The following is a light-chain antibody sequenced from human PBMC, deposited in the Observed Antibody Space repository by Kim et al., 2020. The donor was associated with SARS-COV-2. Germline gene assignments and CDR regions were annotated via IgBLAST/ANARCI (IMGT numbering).Light chain of an antibody. CDR3: QSYDSSLSGYV. CDR2: GNS. V-gene: IGLV1-40*01. J-gene: IGLJ3*02. Sequence: QSGLTQPPSVSGAPGQRVTISCTGSSSNIGANYDVHWYQQLPGTAPKLLIYGNSNRPSGVPDRFSGSKSGTSASLAITGLQAEDEADYYCQSYDSSLSGYVFGGGTQLTVL. CDR1: SSNIGANYD.